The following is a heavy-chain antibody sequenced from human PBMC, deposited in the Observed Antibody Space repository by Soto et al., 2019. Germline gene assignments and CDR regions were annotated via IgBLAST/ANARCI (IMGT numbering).Heavy chain of an antibody. V-gene: IGHV3-33*01. J-gene: IGHJ6*03. CDR3: ARDGFVGFWSGPYYYYYYMDV. CDR1: GFTFSSYG. D-gene: IGHD3-3*01. Sequence: QVQVVESGGGVVQPGRSLRLFCAASGFTFSSYGMHWVRQDPGKGLQWVAVICYDGSNKYYADSVKGRFTISRDNSKNTLYLQMNRLRAEDTAVYYSARDGFVGFWSGPYYYYYYMDVWGKGTTVTVSS. CDR2: ICYDGSNK.